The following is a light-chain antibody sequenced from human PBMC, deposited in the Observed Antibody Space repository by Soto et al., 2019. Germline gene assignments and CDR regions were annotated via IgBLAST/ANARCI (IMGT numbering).Light chain of an antibody. V-gene: IGLV2-18*02. Sequence: QSALTQPPSASGSPGQSVTISCTGTKSDIGVYDFVSWYQHHPGKAPRLIIYEVVQRPSGVPDRFSGSKSGNTASLTISGLQAEDEADYYCSSYTSRSTRVFGTGTKVTVL. J-gene: IGLJ1*01. CDR3: SSYTSRSTRV. CDR1: KSDIGVYDF. CDR2: EVV.